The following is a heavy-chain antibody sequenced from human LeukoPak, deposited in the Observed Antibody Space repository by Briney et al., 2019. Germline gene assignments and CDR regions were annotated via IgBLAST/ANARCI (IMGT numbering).Heavy chain of an antibody. CDR2: MNSNSGNT. CDR1: GYTFINYD. Sequence: VASVKVSCKASGYTFINYDIMWVRQATGQGLERMGWMNSNSGNTGYAQKFQGRVTMTRDTSMSTAYMELSSLRFEDTAVYYCTRGRGGTIVRGYMDYWGQGTLVTVSS. D-gene: IGHD3-10*01. CDR3: TRGRGGTIVRGYMDY. V-gene: IGHV1-8*01. J-gene: IGHJ4*02.